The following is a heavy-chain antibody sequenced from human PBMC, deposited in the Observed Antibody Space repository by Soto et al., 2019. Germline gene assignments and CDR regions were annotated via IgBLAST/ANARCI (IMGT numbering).Heavy chain of an antibody. Sequence: SVKVSCKASGGTFSSYGINWVRQAPGQGLEWMGGIVPIYRTADSAQEFQGRVTITADESARTAYMELRSLKSRDTAVYYCVRDSGAKLSSSWGQGTLVTVSS. CDR3: VRDSGAKLSSS. D-gene: IGHD6-13*01. V-gene: IGHV1-69*13. J-gene: IGHJ4*02. CDR2: IVPIYRTA. CDR1: GGTFSSYG.